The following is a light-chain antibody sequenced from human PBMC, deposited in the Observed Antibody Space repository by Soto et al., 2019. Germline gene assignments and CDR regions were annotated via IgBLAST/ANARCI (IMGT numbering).Light chain of an antibody. CDR3: QQFSSTPWT. J-gene: IGKJ1*01. Sequence: EIVLTQSPGTLSLSPGERATLSCRASQSVSSTYLAWYQQKPGRAPRLRIYDASSRATGIPDRFSGSGSGTDFTLTISRLEPEDFAVYYCQQFSSTPWTFGQGTEVEIK. V-gene: IGKV3-20*01. CDR2: DAS. CDR1: QSVSSTY.